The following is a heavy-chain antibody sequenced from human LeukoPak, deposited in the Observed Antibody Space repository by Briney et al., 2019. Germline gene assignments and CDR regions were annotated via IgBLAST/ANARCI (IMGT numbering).Heavy chain of an antibody. Sequence: SETLSLTCAVYGGSFSGYYWSWIRQPPGKGLEWIGEINYSGSTNYNPSLKSRVTISVDTSKNQFSLKLSSVTAADTAVYYCARDPHSSTLYYFDYWGQGTLVTVSS. V-gene: IGHV4-34*01. CDR2: INYSGST. D-gene: IGHD6-6*01. J-gene: IGHJ4*02. CDR3: ARDPHSSTLYYFDY. CDR1: GGSFSGYY.